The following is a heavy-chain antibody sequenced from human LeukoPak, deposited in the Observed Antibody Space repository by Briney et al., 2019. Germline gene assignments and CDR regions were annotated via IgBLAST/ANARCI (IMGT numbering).Heavy chain of an antibody. Sequence: ASVKVSCKASGGTFSSYAISWVRQAPGQGLEWMGGIIPIFGTANYAQKFKGRVTITTDESTSTAYMELSSLRSEDTAVYYCARPSTDCSSTSCPFDPWGQGTLVTVSS. CDR3: ARPSTDCSSTSCPFDP. CDR1: GGTFSSYA. D-gene: IGHD2-2*01. CDR2: IIPIFGTA. V-gene: IGHV1-69*05. J-gene: IGHJ5*02.